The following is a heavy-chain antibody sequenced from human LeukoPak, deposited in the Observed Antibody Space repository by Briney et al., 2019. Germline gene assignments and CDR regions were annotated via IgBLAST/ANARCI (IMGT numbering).Heavy chain of an antibody. CDR2: MSPNSANT. J-gene: IGHJ4*02. CDR1: GYTFTSYD. D-gene: IGHD2-15*01. Sequence: ASVKVSCKASGYTFTSYDINWVRQATGQGLEWMGWMSPNSANTGYAQKFQGRVTMTRNTSISTAYMELSSLRSEDTAVYYCARGAPGSYCSGGSCPYFDYWGQGTLVTVSS. CDR3: ARGAPGSYCSGGSCPYFDY. V-gene: IGHV1-8*01.